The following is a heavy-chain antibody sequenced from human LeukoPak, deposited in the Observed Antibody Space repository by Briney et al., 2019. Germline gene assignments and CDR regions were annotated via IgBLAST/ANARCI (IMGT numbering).Heavy chain of an antibody. J-gene: IGHJ4*02. Sequence: GGSLRLSCAASGFTFSSYWVHWVRQAPGKGLVWVSRINSDGSSTSYADSVKGRFTISRDNAKNTLYLQMNSLRAEDTAVYYCARGYCSSTSCPKDYHFDYWGQGTLVTVAS. V-gene: IGHV3-74*01. CDR1: GFTFSSYW. D-gene: IGHD2-2*01. CDR3: ARGYCSSTSCPKDYHFDY. CDR2: INSDGSST.